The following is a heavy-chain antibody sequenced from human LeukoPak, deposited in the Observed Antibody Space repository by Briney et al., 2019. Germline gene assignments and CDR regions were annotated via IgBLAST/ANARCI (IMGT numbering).Heavy chain of an antibody. V-gene: IGHV1-69*05. J-gene: IGHJ4*02. CDR3: ARDSHYGGNVLFDY. D-gene: IGHD4-23*01. CDR1: GGTFSSYA. Sequence: SVKVSCKASGGTFSSYAISWVRQAPGQGLEWMGGIIPIFGTANYAQKFQGRVTITTDESTSTAYMELSSLRSENTAVYYCARDSHYGGNVLFDYWGQGTLVTVSS. CDR2: IIPIFGTA.